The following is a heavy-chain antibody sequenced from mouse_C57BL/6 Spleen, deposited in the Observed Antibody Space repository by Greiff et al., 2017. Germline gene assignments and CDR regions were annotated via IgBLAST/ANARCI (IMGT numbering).Heavy chain of an antibody. CDR1: GFTFSDYG. V-gene: IGHV5-17*01. D-gene: IGHD2-3*01. CDR3: ARRLLLYYYAMDY. J-gene: IGHJ4*01. Sequence: EVKLVESGGGLVKPGGSLKLSCAASGFTFSDYGMHWVRQAPEKGLEWVAYISSGSSTIYYADTVKGRFTISRDNAKNTLFLQMTSLRSEDTAMYYCARRLLLYYYAMDYWGQGTSVTVSS. CDR2: ISSGSSTI.